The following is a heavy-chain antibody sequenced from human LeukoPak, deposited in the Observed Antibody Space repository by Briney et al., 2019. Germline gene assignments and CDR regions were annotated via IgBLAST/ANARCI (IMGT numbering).Heavy chain of an antibody. J-gene: IGHJ3*02. V-gene: IGHV4-4*02. CDR3: ARDLRVPAAMGDAFDI. CDR2: IYHSGST. CDR1: GGSISSGNW. D-gene: IGHD2-2*01. Sequence: KPSETLSLTCAVSGGSISSGNWWSWVRQPPGKGLEWIGEIYHSGSTNYNPSLKSRVTISLDKSKNQFSLKLNSVTAADTAVYYCARDLRVPAAMGDAFDIWGQGTMVTVSS.